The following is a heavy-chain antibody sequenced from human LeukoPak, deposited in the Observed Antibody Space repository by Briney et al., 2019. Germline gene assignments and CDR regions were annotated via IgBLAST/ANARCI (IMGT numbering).Heavy chain of an antibody. CDR3: AKGYSSGWLYFDC. CDR1: GFTFDDYA. CDR2: ISWNSGSI. D-gene: IGHD6-19*01. Sequence: GGSLRLSCAASGFTFDDYAMHWVRQAPGKGLEWVSGISWNSGSIGYADSVKGRFTISRDNAKNSLYLQMNSLRAEDTALYYCAKGYSSGWLYFDCWGQGTLVTVSS. J-gene: IGHJ4*02. V-gene: IGHV3-9*01.